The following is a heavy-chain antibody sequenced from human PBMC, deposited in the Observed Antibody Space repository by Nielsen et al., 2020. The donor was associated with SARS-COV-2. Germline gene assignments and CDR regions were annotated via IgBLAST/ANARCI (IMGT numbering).Heavy chain of an antibody. D-gene: IGHD6-19*01. V-gene: IGHV6-1*01. Sequence: SQTLSLTCAISGDSVSSNSAAWNWIRQSPSRGLEWLGRTYYRSKWYNDYAVSVKSRITINPDTSKNQFSLQLNSVTPEDTAVYYCARDIVAVADNRYYFDYWGQGTLVTVSS. J-gene: IGHJ4*02. CDR1: GDSVSSNSAA. CDR2: TYYRSKWYN. CDR3: ARDIVAVADNRYYFDY.